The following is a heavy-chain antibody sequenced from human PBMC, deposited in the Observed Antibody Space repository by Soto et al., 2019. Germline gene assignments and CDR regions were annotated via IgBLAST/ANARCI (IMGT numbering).Heavy chain of an antibody. J-gene: IGHJ3*02. CDR2: IYPGDSDT. Sequence: PGESLKISCKGSGYSFTSYWIGWVRQIPGKGLEWMGIIYPGDSDTRYSPSFQCQVTISADKSISTAYLQWSSMKASDTAMYSCARLQDCSGGSCYWEGAFDIWGQGTLVTVS. CDR1: GYSFTSYW. CDR3: ARLQDCSGGSCYWEGAFDI. D-gene: IGHD2-15*01. V-gene: IGHV5-51*01.